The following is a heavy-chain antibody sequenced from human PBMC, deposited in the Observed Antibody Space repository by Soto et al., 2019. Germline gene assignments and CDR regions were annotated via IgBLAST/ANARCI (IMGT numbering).Heavy chain of an antibody. D-gene: IGHD6-13*01. CDR1: GYSFTSYW. CDR2: IDPSDSYT. Sequence: PGESLKISCKGSGYSFTSYWISWVRQMPGKGLEWMGRIDPSDSYTNYSPSFQGHVTISADKSISTAYLQWGSLKASDTAMYYCARRHSSSSAFDPWGQGTLVTVS. J-gene: IGHJ5*02. V-gene: IGHV5-10-1*01. CDR3: ARRHSSSSAFDP.